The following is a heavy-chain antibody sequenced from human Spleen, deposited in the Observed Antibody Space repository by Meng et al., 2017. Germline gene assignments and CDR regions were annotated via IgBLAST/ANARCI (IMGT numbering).Heavy chain of an antibody. D-gene: IGHD2-21*01. CDR3: ASFDHIPRRNYFDY. CDR2: IPHRGSS. Sequence: QVQLQESGPALVKPSETLSLTCAVSGDAITNHNWWAWVRQPPGKGLEWIGEIPHRGSSAYNPSLKSRVSMSIDKSKNQFSLNLNSMTAADTAVYYCASFDHIPRRNYFDYWGQGTLVTVSS. V-gene: IGHV4-4*02. CDR1: GDAITNHNW. J-gene: IGHJ4*02.